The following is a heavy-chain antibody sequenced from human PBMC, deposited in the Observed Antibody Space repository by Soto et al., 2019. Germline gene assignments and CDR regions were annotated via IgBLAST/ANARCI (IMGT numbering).Heavy chain of an antibody. CDR1: GGSTSSGGYY. V-gene: IGHV4-31*03. CDR2: IYYSGST. CDR3: ARERRVGIAAAGTILGYYYYYMDV. J-gene: IGHJ6*03. Sequence: SETLSLTCTVSGGSTSSGGYYWSWIRQHPGKGLEWIGYIYYSGSTYYNPSLKSRVTISVDTSKNQFSLKLSSVTAADTAVYYCARERRVGIAAAGTILGYYYYYMDVWGKGTTVTVSS. D-gene: IGHD6-13*01.